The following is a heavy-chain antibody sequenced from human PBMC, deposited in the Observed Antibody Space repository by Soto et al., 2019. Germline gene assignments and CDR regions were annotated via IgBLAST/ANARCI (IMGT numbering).Heavy chain of an antibody. D-gene: IGHD3-3*01. CDR1: GYTFTSYG. CDR3: ARDPGRYDFWSGYYQGYGYGMDV. Sequence: ASVKVSCKASGYTFTSYGISWVRQAPGQGLEGMGWISAYNGNTNYAQKLQGRVTMTTDTSTSTAYMELRSLRSDDTAVYYCARDPGRYDFWSGYYQGYGYGMDVWGQGTTVTVSS. V-gene: IGHV1-18*01. CDR2: ISAYNGNT. J-gene: IGHJ6*02.